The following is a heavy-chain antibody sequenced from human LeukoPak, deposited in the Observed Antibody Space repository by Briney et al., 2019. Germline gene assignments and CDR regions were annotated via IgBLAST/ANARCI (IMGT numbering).Heavy chain of an antibody. CDR1: GFTFSSYS. V-gene: IGHV3-21*01. CDR2: ISSSSSYI. Sequence: GGSLRLSCAASGFTFSSYSMNWVRQAPGKGLEWVSSISSSSSYIYYADSVKGRFTISRDNAKNSLYLQMNSLRAEDTAVYYCARTMVRGANPADAFDIRGQGTMITVSS. CDR3: ARTMVRGANPADAFDI. D-gene: IGHD3-10*01. J-gene: IGHJ3*02.